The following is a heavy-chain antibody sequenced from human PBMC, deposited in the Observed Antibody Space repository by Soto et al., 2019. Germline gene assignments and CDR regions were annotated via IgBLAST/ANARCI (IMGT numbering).Heavy chain of an antibody. CDR2: VIPMVGMS. CDR1: RGTFSYNT. J-gene: IGHJ4*02. CDR3: ATNYGSGSTHFDC. D-gene: IGHD3-10*01. Sequence: QVQLVQSGAEVKKPGSSVKVSCTASRGTFSYNTISWVRQAPGQGLEWMGRVIPMVGMSSYAQKFQGRLTITADKSTSTVYMVLNSLRPEDTAVYYCATNYGSGSTHFDCWGQGTLVTVSS. V-gene: IGHV1-69*02.